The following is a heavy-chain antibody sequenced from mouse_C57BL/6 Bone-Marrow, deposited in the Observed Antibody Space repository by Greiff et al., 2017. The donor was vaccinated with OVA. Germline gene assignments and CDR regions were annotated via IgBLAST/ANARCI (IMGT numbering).Heavy chain of an antibody. D-gene: IGHD4-1*01. CDR2: INPSSGYT. V-gene: IGHV1-4*01. CDR1: GYTFTSYT. J-gene: IGHJ2*01. CDR3: ARSPGSPCDY. Sequence: QVQLQQSGAELARPGASVKMSCKASGYTFTSYTMHWVKQRPGQGLEWIGYINPSSGYTKYNQKFQDKATLTADKSSSTAYLQLSSLTSEDSAVYYFARSPGSPCDYWGQGTTLTVSS.